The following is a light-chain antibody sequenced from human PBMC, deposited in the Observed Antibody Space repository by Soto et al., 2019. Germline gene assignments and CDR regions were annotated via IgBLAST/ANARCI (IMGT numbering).Light chain of an antibody. Sequence: DIQMTHPPSSLSASVGDRVTITCQSSQSSFTYLNWCQQKAGKAPQLLIYAASSLQSGVPARFIGSGSGTDFILSISSLQPEDSAIYFCQRSYSRPRTLGQGTKQHI. CDR2: AAS. V-gene: IGKV1-39*01. J-gene: IGKJ2*01. CDR3: QRSYSRPRT. CDR1: QSSFTY.